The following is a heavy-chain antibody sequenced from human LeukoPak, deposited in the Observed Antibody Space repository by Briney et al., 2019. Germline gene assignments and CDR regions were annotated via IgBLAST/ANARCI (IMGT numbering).Heavy chain of an antibody. CDR1: GYSFTTYW. Sequence: PGESLKISCKGSGYSFTTYWIAWVRQVPGKGLEWMAMINPGDSDTRYSPSFQGQVTISADKSISTTYLQWSSLKASDTAMYYCARERWGNLECWGQGTLVTVSS. V-gene: IGHV5-51*01. CDR3: ARERWGNLEC. D-gene: IGHD4-23*01. J-gene: IGHJ4*02. CDR2: INPGDSDT.